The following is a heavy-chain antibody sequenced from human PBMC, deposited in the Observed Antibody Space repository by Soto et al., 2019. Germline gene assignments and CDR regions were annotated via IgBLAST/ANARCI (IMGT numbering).Heavy chain of an antibody. CDR2: VYYTGST. Sequence: NPSDTLSHTCTVSGRSISKFYWSWIRQPPGKGLEWIGYVYYTGSTSYNPSLKRRVTFSADSSRGQFSLRLNSVTAADTAVYYCARTVLGPDLLADSFVDYYYYMDVWGQGTTVTVS. CDR1: GRSISKFY. J-gene: IGHJ6*03. D-gene: IGHD3-9*01. V-gene: IGHV4-59*08. CDR3: ARTVLGPDLLADSFVDYYYYMDV.